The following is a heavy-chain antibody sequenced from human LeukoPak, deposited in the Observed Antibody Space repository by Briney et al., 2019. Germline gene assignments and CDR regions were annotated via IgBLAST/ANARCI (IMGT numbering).Heavy chain of an antibody. Sequence: GGSLRLSCAASGFTFNIYPLHWVRQAPGKGLEWVTLISYDGNKIYYADSVKGRFTISRDNSKNTLYLQMNSLSPEDTAVYYCARAHTSGWFYFDYWGQGTLVTVSS. J-gene: IGHJ4*02. CDR3: ARAHTSGWFYFDY. CDR1: GFTFNIYP. CDR2: ISYDGNKI. V-gene: IGHV3-30-3*01. D-gene: IGHD6-19*01.